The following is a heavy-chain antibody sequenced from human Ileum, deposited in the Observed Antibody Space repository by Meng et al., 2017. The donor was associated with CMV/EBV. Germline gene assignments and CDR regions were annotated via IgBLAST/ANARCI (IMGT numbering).Heavy chain of an antibody. Sequence: GGSLRPSCAASGFTFRRYWMTWVRQAPGKGLEWVATINQDGSEKYSMDSVKGRFTISRDNSKNTLYLQMNNLRADDTAVYYCAKDMVSLSVVPAANDYWGQGTLVTVSS. D-gene: IGHD2-2*01. V-gene: IGHV3-7*01. CDR1: GFTFRRYW. J-gene: IGHJ4*02. CDR3: AKDMVSLSVVPAANDY. CDR2: INQDGSEK.